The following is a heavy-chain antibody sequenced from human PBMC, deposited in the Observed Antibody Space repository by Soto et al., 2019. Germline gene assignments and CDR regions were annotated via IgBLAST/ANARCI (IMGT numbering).Heavy chain of an antibody. Sequence: VQLLESGGGLIQPGGSLRLSCAASGFTFSYGIHWLRQAPGKGLEWVAYISYDSSNKFYGDSVKGRFTISRDNSKNTQFLQINTRRGEDTPVYYCAKLLMGFCRGNTWDDYWGQGTLVAASS. J-gene: IGHJ4*02. D-gene: IGHD2-15*01. V-gene: IGHV3-30*18. CDR1: GFTFSYG. CDR2: ISYDSSNK. CDR3: AKLLMGFCRGNTWDDY.